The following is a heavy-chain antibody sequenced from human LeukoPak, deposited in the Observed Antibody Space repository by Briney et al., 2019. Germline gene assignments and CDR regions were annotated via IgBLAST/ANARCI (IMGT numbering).Heavy chain of an antibody. Sequence: SSGTLSLTCTVSGGSIRSYYWSWIRQPPGKGLEWIGYIYYSGSTNYNPSFKSRITISVDTSRNQFSLQLSSVTAADTAVYYCARIHRYCSGGACYVLDNWGQGTLVAVSS. CDR2: IYYSGST. CDR1: GGSIRSYY. V-gene: IGHV4-59*01. CDR3: ARIHRYCSGGACYVLDN. J-gene: IGHJ4*02. D-gene: IGHD2-15*01.